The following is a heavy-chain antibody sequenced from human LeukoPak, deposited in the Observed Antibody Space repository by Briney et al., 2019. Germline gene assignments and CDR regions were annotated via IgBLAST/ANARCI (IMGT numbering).Heavy chain of an antibody. V-gene: IGHV1-8*01. CDR2: MNPKSGDT. CDR3: ARGRYMDV. Sequence: ASVKVSCKASGYTFINYEINWVLQATGQGLEWMAWMNPKSGDTGYEQKFQGRVTITRNSSINTVYMDLSSLKSEDTAVYYCARGRYMDVWGKGTTVTVSS. J-gene: IGHJ6*03. CDR1: GYTFINYE.